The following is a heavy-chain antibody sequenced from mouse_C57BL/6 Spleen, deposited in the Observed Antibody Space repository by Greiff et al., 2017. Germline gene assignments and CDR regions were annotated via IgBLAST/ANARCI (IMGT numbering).Heavy chain of an antibody. CDR2: IWSGGGT. Sequence: QVQLQQSGPGLVQPSQSLSITCTVSGFSLTSYGVHWVRQSPGKGLEWLGVIWSGGGTDYNAAFISRLSISKDNSKSQVFFKMNSLQADDTAIYYCARNSGSSGYVGYYAMDYWGQGTSVTVSS. CDR1: GFSLTSYG. V-gene: IGHV2-2*01. J-gene: IGHJ4*01. CDR3: ARNSGSSGYVGYYAMDY. D-gene: IGHD3-2*02.